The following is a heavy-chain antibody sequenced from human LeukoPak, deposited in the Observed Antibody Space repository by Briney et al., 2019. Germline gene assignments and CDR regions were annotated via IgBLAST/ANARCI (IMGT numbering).Heavy chain of an antibody. CDR2: ISYSGST. V-gene: IGHV4-59*01. D-gene: IGHD3-22*01. CDR1: GGSINNYY. J-gene: IGHJ4*02. CDR3: ARGIPDHYYSFTY. Sequence: SETLSLTCTVSGGSINNYYSSWIRQPPGKGLEWIEYISYSGSTNYNPSLQSRVTISVDTSKNQFSLRLSSVTAADTAVYYCARGIPDHYYSFTYWGQGTLVTVSS.